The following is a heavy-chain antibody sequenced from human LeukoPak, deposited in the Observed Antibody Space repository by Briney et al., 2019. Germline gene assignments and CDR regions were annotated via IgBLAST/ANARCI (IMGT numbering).Heavy chain of an antibody. CDR2: ISAYNGNT. Sequence: GWISAYNGNTNYAQKLQGRVTMTTDTSTSTAYMELRSLRSDDTAVYYCASSLAAAGFDYWGQGTLVTVSS. D-gene: IGHD6-13*01. V-gene: IGHV1-18*01. J-gene: IGHJ4*02. CDR3: ASSLAAAGFDY.